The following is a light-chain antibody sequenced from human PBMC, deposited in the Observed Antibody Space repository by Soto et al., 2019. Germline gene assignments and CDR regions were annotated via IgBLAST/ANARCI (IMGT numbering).Light chain of an antibody. CDR1: QSVSSD. CDR2: GAS. J-gene: IGKJ2*01. Sequence: EIVMTQSPATLPVSPGERVTLSCRASQSVSSDLAWYQYKPGQAPRLLIYGASTRATGTPARFSGSGSGTEFSLSISSLQSEDFAVYYCLQYNDWPPKQYTFGQGTKLEIK. V-gene: IGKV3-15*01. CDR3: LQYNDWPPKQYT.